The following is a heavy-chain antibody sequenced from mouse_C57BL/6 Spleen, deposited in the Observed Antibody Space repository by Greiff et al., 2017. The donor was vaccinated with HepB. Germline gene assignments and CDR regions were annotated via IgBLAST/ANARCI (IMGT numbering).Heavy chain of an antibody. D-gene: IGHD2-3*01. V-gene: IGHV14-4*01. Sequence: VQLQQSGAELVRPGASVKLSCTASGFNIKDDYMHWVKQRPEQGLEWIGWIDPENGDTEYASKFQGKATITADTSSNTAYLQLSSLTSEDTAVYYCTTKWLLRNDWGQGTTLTVSS. CDR3: TTKWLLRND. J-gene: IGHJ2*01. CDR1: GFNIKDDY. CDR2: IDPENGDT.